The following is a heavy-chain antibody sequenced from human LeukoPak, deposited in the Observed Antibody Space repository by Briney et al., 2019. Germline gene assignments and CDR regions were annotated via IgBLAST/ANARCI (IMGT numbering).Heavy chain of an antibody. CDR1: GYTFTSYD. D-gene: IGHD6-13*01. V-gene: IGHV1-8*01. Sequence: GASVKVSCKASGYTFTSYDINWVRQATGQGLEWMGWMNPNSGNTGYAQKFQGRVTMTRNTSISTAYMELSSLRSEDTAVYYCAKRWRPGYYYYGMDVWGQGTTVTVSS. CDR3: AKRWRPGYYYYGMDV. CDR2: MNPNSGNT. J-gene: IGHJ6*02.